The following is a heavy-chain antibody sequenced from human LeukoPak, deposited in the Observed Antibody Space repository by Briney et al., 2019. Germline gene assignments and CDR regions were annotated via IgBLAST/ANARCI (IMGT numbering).Heavy chain of an antibody. V-gene: IGHV4-59*01. Sequence: SETLSLTCTVSGGSLIDYYWAWIRQPPGKGLEGIGYSYYRGYTNYNPSLKSRVTISVNTSKNQYSLTLNSVTAADTAVYHRARETTTYCSGTSCYKGSILAPWGQGTLVTVSS. CDR2: SYYRGYT. CDR3: ARETTTYCSGTSCYKGSILAP. CDR1: GGSLIDYY. D-gene: IGHD2-2*01. J-gene: IGHJ5*02.